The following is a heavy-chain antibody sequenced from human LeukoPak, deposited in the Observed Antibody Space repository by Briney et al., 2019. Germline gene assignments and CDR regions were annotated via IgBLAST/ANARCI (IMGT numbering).Heavy chain of an antibody. CDR2: IIPIFGTA. D-gene: IGHD3-3*01. CDR1: GYTFTSYG. CDR3: ARVYYDFWSGYWRGYFGY. V-gene: IGHV1-69*13. J-gene: IGHJ4*02. Sequence: ASVKVSCKASGYTFTSYGISWVRQAPGQGLEWMGGIIPIFGTANYAQKFQGRVTITADESTSTAYMELSSLRSEDTAVYYCARVYYDFWSGYWRGYFGYWGQGTLVTVSS.